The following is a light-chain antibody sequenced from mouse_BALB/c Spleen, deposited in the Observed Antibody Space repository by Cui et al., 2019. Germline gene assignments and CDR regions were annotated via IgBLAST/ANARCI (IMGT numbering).Light chain of an antibody. V-gene: IGKV14-111*01. CDR1: QDINSY. J-gene: IGKJ5*01. Sequence: DIKMTQSPSSMYAFLGERVTITCKASQDINSYLSWFQQKPGKSPKTLIYRAYRLVDGVPSRFSGSGSGQDYSLTISSLEYEDMGIYYCLQYDEFPLTFGVGTKLELK. CDR2: RAY. CDR3: LQYDEFPLT.